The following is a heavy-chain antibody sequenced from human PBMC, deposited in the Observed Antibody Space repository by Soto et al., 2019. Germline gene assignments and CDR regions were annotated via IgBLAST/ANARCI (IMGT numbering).Heavy chain of an antibody. Sequence: QVHLVQSGAEVKKPGASVKISCKASGYTFTLYAMHWVRQAPGQRLEWMGWINAANGNTKSSQKFQGRVTFTRDTSASTGYMELSTLNSADTAVYYCARDQRRDYDFWSGYSQGFDYWGQGTPVTVSS. CDR3: ARDQRRDYDFWSGYSQGFDY. V-gene: IGHV1-3*01. J-gene: IGHJ4*02. CDR2: INAANGNT. D-gene: IGHD3-3*01. CDR1: GYTFTLYA.